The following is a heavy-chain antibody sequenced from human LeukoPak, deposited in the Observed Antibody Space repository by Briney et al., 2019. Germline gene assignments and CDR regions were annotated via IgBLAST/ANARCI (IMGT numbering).Heavy chain of an antibody. CDR1: GFTFSSSS. D-gene: IGHD2-2*02. CDR3: ARSSSYCSITSCYIDY. CDR2: ISSSSTYI. Sequence: GGSLRLSCAASGFTFSSSSMNWVRQAPGKGLEWVSSISSSSTYIYYADSVKGRFTISRDNARNSLYLQMNSPRAEDTAVYYCARSSSYCSITSCYIDYWGQGTLVTVSS. V-gene: IGHV3-21*01. J-gene: IGHJ4*02.